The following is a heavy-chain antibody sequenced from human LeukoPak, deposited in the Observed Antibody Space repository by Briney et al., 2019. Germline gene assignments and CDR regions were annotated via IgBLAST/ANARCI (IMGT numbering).Heavy chain of an antibody. CDR3: ARGSKRYFDWLLAYYFDY. D-gene: IGHD3-9*01. Sequence: QPGGSLRLSCAASGFTFDNYVMAWFRQAPGKGLEWVSTISALFPNTYSADSVKGRFTISRDNSKSTLYLQMNSLRAEDTAVYYCARGSKRYFDWLLAYYFDYWGQGTLVTVSS. CDR2: ISALFPNT. V-gene: IGHV3-23*01. CDR1: GFTFDNYV. J-gene: IGHJ4*02.